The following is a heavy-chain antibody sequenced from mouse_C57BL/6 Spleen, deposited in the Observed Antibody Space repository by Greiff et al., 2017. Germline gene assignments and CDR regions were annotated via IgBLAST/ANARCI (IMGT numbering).Heavy chain of an antibody. V-gene: IGHV5-4*03. CDR3: ARGEIYDGYYWFAY. CDR1: GFTFSSYA. CDR2: ISDGGSYT. J-gene: IGHJ3*01. Sequence: EVMLVESGGGLVKPGGSLKLSCAASGFTFSSYAMSWVRQTPEKRLEWVATISDGGSYTYYPNNVKGRFTFSRDNDKNNLYLQMSHLTYEDTAMYYCARGEIYDGYYWFAYGGQGTLVTVSA. D-gene: IGHD2-3*01.